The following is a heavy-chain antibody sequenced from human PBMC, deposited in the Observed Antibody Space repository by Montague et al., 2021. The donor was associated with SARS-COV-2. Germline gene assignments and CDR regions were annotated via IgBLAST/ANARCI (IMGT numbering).Heavy chain of an antibody. Sequence: SETLSLTCTLSGRPISSSSYFWGRLRQRPGKGLEWIGSIYYSGSTYYNPSRQSPVTISVATSKNQFALKLSTVTAADTAMYYCARQSLAEFVLVVYTMGGGFDPWGQGTLVTVSS. D-gene: IGHD2-8*01. CDR2: IYYSGST. V-gene: IGHV4-39*01. J-gene: IGHJ5*02. CDR3: ARQSLAEFVLVVYTMGGGFDP. CDR1: GRPISSSSYF.